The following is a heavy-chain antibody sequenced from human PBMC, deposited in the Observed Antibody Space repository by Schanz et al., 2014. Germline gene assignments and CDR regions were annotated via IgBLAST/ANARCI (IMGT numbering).Heavy chain of an antibody. D-gene: IGHD6-19*01. CDR2: ISAYNGNT. CDR3: ARLGTGMAVAGSVIDSYYYYMDV. CDR1: GYTFTSYG. V-gene: IGHV1-18*01. J-gene: IGHJ6*03. Sequence: QVQLVQSGAEVKKPGASVKVSCKASGYTFTSYGINWVRQAPGQGLEWMGWISAYNGNTNYAQKLQGRVTMTRDVSSTTAFLELRSLRYDDTAVYYCARLGTGMAVAGSVIDSYYYYMDVWGEGTTVTVSS.